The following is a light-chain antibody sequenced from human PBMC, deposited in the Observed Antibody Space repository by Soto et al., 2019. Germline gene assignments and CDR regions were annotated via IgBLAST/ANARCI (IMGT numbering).Light chain of an antibody. V-gene: IGKV3-15*01. CDR3: QQYTNWPIT. CDR2: DIS. Sequence: ELVLTQSPATLSVSPGERATLSCRASQSIGSNYLAWYQQKPGQAPRLLIYDISARATGIPARFSGSGSGTEFTLTISSLQSEDFAVYYCQQYTNWPITFGQGTRLEIK. J-gene: IGKJ5*01. CDR1: QSIGSN.